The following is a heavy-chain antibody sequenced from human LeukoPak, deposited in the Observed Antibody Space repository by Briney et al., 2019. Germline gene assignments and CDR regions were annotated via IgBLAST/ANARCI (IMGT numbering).Heavy chain of an antibody. Sequence: SETLSLTCTVSGGSLSSYYWSWIRQPAGKGLEWIGRIYSSGSINYNPSLKSRVTMSVDTSKNQFSLNLRFMTAADTAVYYCARSALVAHWFDPWGQGTLVTVSS. J-gene: IGHJ5*02. CDR2: IYSSGSI. D-gene: IGHD2-21*01. CDR3: ARSALVAHWFDP. CDR1: GGSLSSYY. V-gene: IGHV4-4*07.